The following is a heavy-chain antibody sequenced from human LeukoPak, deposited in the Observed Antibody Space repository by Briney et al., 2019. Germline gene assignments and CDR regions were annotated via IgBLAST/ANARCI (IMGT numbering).Heavy chain of an antibody. CDR1: GGSFSGYY. J-gene: IGHJ4*02. V-gene: IGHV4-59*12. CDR2: IYYSGST. CDR3: AGDYASGSYRFDY. D-gene: IGHD3-10*01. Sequence: SETLSLTCAVYGGSFSGYYWSWIRQPPGKGLEWIGYIYYSGSTNYNPSLKSRVTISVDTSKNQFSLELNSVTAADTAVYYCAGDYASGSYRFDYWGQGTLVTVSS.